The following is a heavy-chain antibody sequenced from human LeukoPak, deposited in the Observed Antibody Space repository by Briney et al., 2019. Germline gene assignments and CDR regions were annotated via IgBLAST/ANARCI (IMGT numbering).Heavy chain of an antibody. J-gene: IGHJ4*02. D-gene: IGHD1-14*01. V-gene: IGHV4-59*01. CDR1: GGSISSYY. Sequence: SETLCLTCTVSGGSISSYYWSWIRQPPGKGLGWIGYIYYSGSTNYNPSLKSRVTISVDTSKNQFSLKLSSVTAADTAVYYCARVWVEGFRTSPYFDYWGQGTPVTVSS. CDR3: ARVWVEGFRTSPYFDY. CDR2: IYYSGST.